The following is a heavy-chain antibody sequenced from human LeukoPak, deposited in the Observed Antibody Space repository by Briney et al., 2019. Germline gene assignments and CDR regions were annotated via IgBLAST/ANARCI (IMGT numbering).Heavy chain of an antibody. CDR1: GGSISSGGYY. J-gene: IGHJ5*02. Sequence: ASQTLSLTCTVSGGSISSGGYYWSWLRQHPGKGLEWIGYIYYSGSTYYNPSLKSRVTIPVATSKNQFSLKLSSVTAADTAVYYCARDGYNWNSGWFDPWGQGTLVTVSS. CDR3: ARDGYNWNSGWFDP. V-gene: IGHV4-31*03. CDR2: IYYSGST. D-gene: IGHD1-7*01.